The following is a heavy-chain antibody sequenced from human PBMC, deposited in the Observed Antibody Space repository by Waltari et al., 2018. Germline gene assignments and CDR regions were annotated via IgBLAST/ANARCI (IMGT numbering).Heavy chain of an antibody. CDR1: GFTFSNAC. CDR3: STEMATIRGPFDF. D-gene: IGHD5-12*01. V-gene: IGHV3-15*01. Sequence: EVQVVESGGGLVKPGGSLRLSCAASGFTFSNACINWVRQAPGKGLEWVGRIKTKADGGTTDYAAPVKGRFTISRDDSRNTLYLQINNLKTEDTAVYYCSTEMATIRGPFDFWGQGTLVTVSS. J-gene: IGHJ4*02. CDR2: IKTKADGGTT.